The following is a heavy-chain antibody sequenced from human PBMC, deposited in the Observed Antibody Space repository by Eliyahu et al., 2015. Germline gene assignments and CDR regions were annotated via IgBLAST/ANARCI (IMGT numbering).Heavy chain of an antibody. CDR2: IKQDGSEK. D-gene: IGHD1-14*01. J-gene: IGHJ4*02. CDR3: AREVGWAEARITTRFDY. CDR1: GLIFXXYW. Sequence: EVQLVESGGGLVQPGGSLRLSCATSGLIFXXYWXSWVRQAPGKGLEWVANIKQDGSEKNYVDSVKGRFTISRDNARNSLYLQMNNLRAEDTAVYYCAREVGWAEARITTRFDYWGQGTLVTVSS. V-gene: IGHV3-7*01.